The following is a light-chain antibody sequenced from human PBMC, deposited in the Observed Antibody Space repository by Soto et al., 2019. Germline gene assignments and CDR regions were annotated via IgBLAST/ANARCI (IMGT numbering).Light chain of an antibody. Sequence: EIVMTQSPATLSVSPGERATLSCRASQSVSSNLAWYQQKSGQAPRLLIFGASTRATGIPVRFSGSGSGTDFTLTISSLQSEDFAVYYCQQYNNWPPWTFGQGTKVEIK. V-gene: IGKV3-15*01. CDR1: QSVSSN. CDR3: QQYNNWPPWT. CDR2: GAS. J-gene: IGKJ1*01.